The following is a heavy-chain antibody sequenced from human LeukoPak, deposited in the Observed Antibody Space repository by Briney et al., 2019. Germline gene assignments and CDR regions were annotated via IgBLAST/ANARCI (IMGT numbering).Heavy chain of an antibody. V-gene: IGHV4-59*01. D-gene: IGHD6-13*01. J-gene: IGHJ6*03. CDR2: IYYSGST. CDR1: GGSFSGYY. Sequence: SETLSLTCAVYGGSFSGYYWSWIRQPPGKGLEWIGYIYYSGSTNYNPSLKSRVTISVDTSKNQFSLKLSSVTAADTAVYYCARDNRIAAAVDYYYYMDVWGKGTTVTVSS. CDR3: ARDNRIAAAVDYYYYMDV.